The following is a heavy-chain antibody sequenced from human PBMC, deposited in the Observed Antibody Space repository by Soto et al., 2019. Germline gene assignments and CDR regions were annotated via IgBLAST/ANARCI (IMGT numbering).Heavy chain of an antibody. Sequence: GGSLRLSCAASGFTFSSYAMHWVRQAPGKGLEWVAIISYDGSNKYYADSVKGRFTISRDNSKNTLYLQMNSLRAEDTAVYYCARYFYLLVPAASFDDWGQGTLVTVSA. D-gene: IGHD2-2*01. J-gene: IGHJ4*02. CDR2: ISYDGSNK. V-gene: IGHV3-30-3*01. CDR3: ARYFYLLVPAASFDD. CDR1: GFTFSSYA.